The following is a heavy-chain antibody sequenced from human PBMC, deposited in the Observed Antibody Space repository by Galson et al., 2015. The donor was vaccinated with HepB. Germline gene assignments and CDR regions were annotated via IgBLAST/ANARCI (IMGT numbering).Heavy chain of an antibody. J-gene: IGHJ4*02. CDR3: AREQEAMVRGVSRRSFDY. CDR2: IKQDGSEK. V-gene: IGHV3-7*03. D-gene: IGHD3-10*01. CDR1: GFTFSSYW. Sequence: SLRLSCAASGFTFSSYWMSWVRQAPGKGLKWVANIKQDGSEKYYVDSVKGRFTISRDNAKNSLYLQMNSLRAEDTAVYYCAREQEAMVRGVSRRSFDYWGQGTLVTVSS.